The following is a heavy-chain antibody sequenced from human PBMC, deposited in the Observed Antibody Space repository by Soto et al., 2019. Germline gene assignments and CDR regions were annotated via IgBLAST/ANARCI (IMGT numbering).Heavy chain of an antibody. Sequence: GASVKVSCKASGYTFTSYYMHWVRQAPGQGLEWMGIINPSGGSTSYAQKFQGRVTMTRDTSTSTVYMELSSLRSEDTAVYYCARENGITIFGVVRQPLDVWGKVNTVIVSS. CDR1: GYTFTSYY. CDR3: ARENGITIFGVVRQPLDV. D-gene: IGHD3-3*01. V-gene: IGHV1-46*03. J-gene: IGHJ6*04. CDR2: INPSGGST.